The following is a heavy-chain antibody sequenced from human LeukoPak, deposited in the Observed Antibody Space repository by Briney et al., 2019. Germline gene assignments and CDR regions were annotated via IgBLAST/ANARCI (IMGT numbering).Heavy chain of an antibody. Sequence: GASVKVSCKASGYTFTSYGISRVRQAPGQGLEWMGWISAYNGNTNYAQKLQGRVTMTTDTSTSTAYMGLRSLRSDDTAVYYCVGASTTFYAFDIWGQGTMVTVSS. CDR1: GYTFTSYG. J-gene: IGHJ3*02. CDR2: ISAYNGNT. D-gene: IGHD3-16*01. V-gene: IGHV1-18*01. CDR3: VGASTTFYAFDI.